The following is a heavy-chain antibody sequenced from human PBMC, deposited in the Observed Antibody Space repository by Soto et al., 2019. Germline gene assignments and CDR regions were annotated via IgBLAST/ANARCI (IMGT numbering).Heavy chain of an antibody. CDR1: GFTFSNYA. D-gene: IGHD3-22*01. Sequence: EVQLVESGGDLVQPGGSLRLSCAASGFTFSNYAMNWVRQAPGKGLEWVSSMTDSGSVVYYADSVKGRFTISRDNAKNSLYLQMDSLRAADTAVYYCATDLTYYFDTSAYWGQGTLVTVSS. CDR2: MTDSGSVV. J-gene: IGHJ4*02. CDR3: ATDLTYYFDTSAY. V-gene: IGHV3-48*01.